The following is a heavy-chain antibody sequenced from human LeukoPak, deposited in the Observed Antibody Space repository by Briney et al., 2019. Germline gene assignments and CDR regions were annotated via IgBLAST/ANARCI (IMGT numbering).Heavy chain of an antibody. V-gene: IGHV3-23*01. CDR2: ISGSGGST. Sequence: PGGSLRLSCAASGFTFSSYAMSWVRQAPGKGLEWVSSISGSGGSTYYADPVKGRFTISRDNSKNTLYLQMNSLRAEDTAVYYCAKDGCSSTSCYVYYYYYMDVWGKGTTVTVSS. D-gene: IGHD2-2*01. CDR3: AKDGCSSTSCYVYYYYYMDV. CDR1: GFTFSSYA. J-gene: IGHJ6*03.